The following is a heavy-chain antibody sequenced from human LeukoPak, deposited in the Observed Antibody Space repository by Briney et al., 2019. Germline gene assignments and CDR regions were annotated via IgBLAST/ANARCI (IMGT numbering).Heavy chain of an antibody. Sequence: GESLKISCKGSGYSFTSYWISWVRQMPGKGLERMGRIDPSDSYTNYSPSFQGHVTISADKSISTAYLQWSSLKASDTAMYYCASTVSNYDILTGATNWFDPWGQGTLVTVSS. CDR3: ASTVSNYDILTGATNWFDP. J-gene: IGHJ5*02. V-gene: IGHV5-10-1*01. CDR1: GYSFTSYW. D-gene: IGHD3-9*01. CDR2: IDPSDSYT.